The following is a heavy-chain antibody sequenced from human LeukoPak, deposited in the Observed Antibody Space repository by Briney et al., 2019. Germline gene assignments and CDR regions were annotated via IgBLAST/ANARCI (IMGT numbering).Heavy chain of an antibody. CDR2: IYSGGST. Sequence: GGSLRLSCAASGFTVSSNYMSWVRQAPGKGLEWVSVIYSGGSTYYADSVKGRFTISRDNSKNTLYLQMNSLRAEDTAVYYCARDRWVGGYDYLDYWGQGTLVAVSS. J-gene: IGHJ4*02. CDR3: ARDRWVGGYDYLDY. V-gene: IGHV3-66*02. CDR1: GFTVSSNY. D-gene: IGHD5-12*01.